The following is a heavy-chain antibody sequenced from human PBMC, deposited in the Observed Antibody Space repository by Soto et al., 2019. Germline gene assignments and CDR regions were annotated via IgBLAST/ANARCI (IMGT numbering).Heavy chain of an antibody. Sequence: SESLSLTCTFSCGSIISYYWSWIRQHPGKGLEWIGYIYYSGSTNYNPSLKSRVTISVDTSKNQFSLKLSSVTAVDTAVYYWARDRLPYGDYWPACRDVWGQGTTVTGSS. CDR2: IYYSGST. CDR3: ARDRLPYGDYWPACRDV. J-gene: IGHJ6*02. V-gene: IGHV4-59*01. D-gene: IGHD4-17*01. CDR1: CGSIISYY.